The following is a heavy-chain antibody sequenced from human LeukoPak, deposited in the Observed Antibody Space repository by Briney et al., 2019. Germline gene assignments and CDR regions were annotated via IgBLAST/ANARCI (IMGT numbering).Heavy chain of an antibody. CDR3: AKDGPFGSGSYPDY. CDR1: GFTFDDYA. J-gene: IGHJ4*02. D-gene: IGHD3-10*01. Sequence: GGSLRLSCAASGFTFDDYAMHWVRQAPGKGLEWVSLISWDGGSTYYADSVKGRFTISRDNSKNFLYLQMNSLRAEDTALYYCAKDGPFGSGSYPDYWGQGTLVTVSS. V-gene: IGHV3-43D*03. CDR2: ISWDGGST.